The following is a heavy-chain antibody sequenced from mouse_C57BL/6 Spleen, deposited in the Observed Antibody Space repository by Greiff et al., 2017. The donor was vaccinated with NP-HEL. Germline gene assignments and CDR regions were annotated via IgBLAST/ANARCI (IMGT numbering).Heavy chain of an antibody. Sequence: DVMLVESGGGLVKPGGSLKLSCAASGFTFSDYGMHWVRQAPEKGLEWVAYISSGSSTIYYADTVKGRFTISRDNAKNTLFLQMTSLRSEDTAMYYCARGILGRGYFDVWGTGTTVTVSS. CDR1: GFTFSDYG. CDR2: ISSGSSTI. CDR3: ARGILGRGYFDV. D-gene: IGHD4-1*01. V-gene: IGHV5-17*01. J-gene: IGHJ1*03.